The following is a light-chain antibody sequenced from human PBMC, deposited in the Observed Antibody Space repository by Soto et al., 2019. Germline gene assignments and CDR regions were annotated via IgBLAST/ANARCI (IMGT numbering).Light chain of an antibody. V-gene: IGKV2-30*01. Sequence: DVVMTQSPLSLPVTLGQPASISCRSSQSLVSSNGNTFLIWFQQRPGQSPRRLIYKVSNRDPAVPDRFTGSGSGTDFTLEISRVEAEDFGVYYCMQATHWHWTFCQGTKVEIK. CDR2: KVS. J-gene: IGKJ1*01. CDR3: MQATHWHWT. CDR1: QSLVSSNGNTF.